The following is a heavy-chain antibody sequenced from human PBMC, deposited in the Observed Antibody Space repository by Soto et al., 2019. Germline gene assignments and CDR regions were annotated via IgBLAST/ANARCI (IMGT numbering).Heavy chain of an antibody. CDR3: ARGVRLVVPAAMWYSSSGKTNYYYYGMDV. V-gene: IGHV4-34*01. CDR1: GGSFSGYY. J-gene: IGHJ6*02. CDR2: INHSGST. D-gene: IGHD2-2*01. Sequence: QVQLQQWGAGLLKPSETLSLTCAVYGGSFSGYYWSWIRQPPGKGLEWIGEINHSGSTNYNPSLNGRVTISVDTSTNQFSLRLSSVTAADTAVYYCARGVRLVVPAAMWYSSSGKTNYYYYGMDVWGQGTTVTVSS.